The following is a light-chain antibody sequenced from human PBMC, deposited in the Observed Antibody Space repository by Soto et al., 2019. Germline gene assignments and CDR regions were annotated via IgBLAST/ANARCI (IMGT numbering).Light chain of an antibody. V-gene: IGKV3-20*01. Sequence: ETVMTQSPGTLSLSPGERATLSCRASQSVSSGYLAWYQQKPGQAPRLLLFGASNRATGIPDRFTGSGSGTDFTLTSSRLEPEDFAVYYCQQYGISQNTFGQGTKLEIK. CDR3: QQYGISQNT. J-gene: IGKJ2*01. CDR1: QSVSSGY. CDR2: GAS.